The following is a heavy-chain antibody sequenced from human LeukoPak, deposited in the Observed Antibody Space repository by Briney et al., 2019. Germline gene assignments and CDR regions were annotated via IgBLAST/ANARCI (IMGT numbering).Heavy chain of an antibody. Sequence: SETLSLTCTVSSGSFTSGGYYWSWIRQHPGKGLEWIGYTYYSGSTYYNPSLKSRVTISVDTSKNQFSLKLSSVTAADTAVYYCARGRDSSSWYVHYFDYWGQGTLVTVSS. V-gene: IGHV4-31*03. CDR3: ARGRDSSSWYVHYFDY. J-gene: IGHJ4*02. CDR2: TYYSGST. D-gene: IGHD6-13*01. CDR1: SGSFTSGGYY.